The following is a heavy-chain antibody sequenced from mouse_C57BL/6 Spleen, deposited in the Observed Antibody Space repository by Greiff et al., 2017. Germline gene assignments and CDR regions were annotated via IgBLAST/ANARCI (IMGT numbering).Heavy chain of an antibody. V-gene: IGHV1-69*01. CDR2: IDPSDSYT. J-gene: IGHJ4*01. D-gene: IGHD2-4*01. CDR3: ARGGLRRYAMDY. Sequence: VKLQQPGAELVMPGASVKLSCKASGYTFTSYWMHWVKQRPGQGLEWIGEIDPSDSYTNYNQKFKGKSTLTVDKSSSTAYMQLSSLTSEDSAVYYCARGGLRRYAMDYWGQGTSVTVSS. CDR1: GYTFTSYW.